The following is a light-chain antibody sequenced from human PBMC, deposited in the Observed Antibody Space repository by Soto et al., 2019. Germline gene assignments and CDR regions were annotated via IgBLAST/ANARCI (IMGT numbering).Light chain of an antibody. CDR1: HMFIAF. J-gene: IGKJ1*01. CDR2: DVS. Sequence: PITQPRTSLSASVGDRVTITCRASHMFIAFLNWYQQKPGEAPKLLIFDVSVLESGIPSRFSASGSETDFTLSITSLQPEDFATYYCQQTYSTPLTFGQGTKVDIK. V-gene: IGKV1-39*01. CDR3: QQTYSTPLT.